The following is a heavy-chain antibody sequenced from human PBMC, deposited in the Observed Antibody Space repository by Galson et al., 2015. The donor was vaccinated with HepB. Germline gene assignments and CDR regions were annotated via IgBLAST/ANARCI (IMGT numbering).Heavy chain of an antibody. J-gene: IGHJ4*02. CDR1: GFTFSRHA. V-gene: IGHV3-30*07. CDR3: ARVADADYGDHSHFDY. D-gene: IGHD4-17*01. CDR2: ISSDYTSK. Sequence: SLRLSCAVSGFTFSRHAFHWVRQAPGRGLEWVALISSDYTSKFYADSVKGRFTISRDNAKNSLFLQINSLRAEDTAVYYCARVADADYGDHSHFDYWGQGTLVTVSS.